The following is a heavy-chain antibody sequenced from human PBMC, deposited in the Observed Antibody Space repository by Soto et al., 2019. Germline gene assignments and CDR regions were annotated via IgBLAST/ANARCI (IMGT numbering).Heavy chain of an antibody. Sequence: QVQLVQSGAEVKKPGSSVKVSCKASGGTFSSYAISWVRQAPGQGLEWMGGIIPIFGTANYAQQFQGRVTITAYESTGTAYMELSSLRSEDTAVYYCASGGGSGDYVYTLSARIDYWGQGTLVTVSS. D-gene: IGHD4-17*01. J-gene: IGHJ4*02. CDR3: ASGGGSGDYVYTLSARIDY. CDR2: IIPIFGTA. CDR1: GGTFSSYA. V-gene: IGHV1-69*01.